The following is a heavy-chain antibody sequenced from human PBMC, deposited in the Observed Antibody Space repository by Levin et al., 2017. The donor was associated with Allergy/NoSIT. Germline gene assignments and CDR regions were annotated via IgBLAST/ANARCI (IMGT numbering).Heavy chain of an antibody. D-gene: IGHD2/OR15-2a*01. V-gene: IGHV1-2*02. Sequence: GGSLRLSCRASGYTFTDYYIHWVRQAPRQGLEWMGWINPNSGGTSYAQKFQGRVTMTRDTSISTAYMDLNRLKSDDTAFYYCARSSMPSVGDCFDPWGQGTLVTVSS. CDR1: GYTFTDYY. J-gene: IGHJ5*02. CDR3: ARSSMPSVGDCFDP. CDR2: INPNSGGT.